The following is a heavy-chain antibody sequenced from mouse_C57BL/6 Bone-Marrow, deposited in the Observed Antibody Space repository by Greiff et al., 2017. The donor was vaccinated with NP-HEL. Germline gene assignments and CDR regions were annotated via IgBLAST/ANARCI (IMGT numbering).Heavy chain of an antibody. CDR2: IDPSDSYT. V-gene: IGHV1-50*01. J-gene: IGHJ3*01. CDR1: GYTFTSYW. D-gene: IGHD1-1*01. CDR3: AREGSTTGFAY. Sequence: QVQLQQPGAELVKPGASVKLSCKASGYTFTSYWMQWVKQRPGQGLEWIGEIDPSDSYTNYNQKFKGKATLTVDTSSSTAYMQLSGLTSEDSAVYYCAREGSTTGFAYWGQGTLVTVSA.